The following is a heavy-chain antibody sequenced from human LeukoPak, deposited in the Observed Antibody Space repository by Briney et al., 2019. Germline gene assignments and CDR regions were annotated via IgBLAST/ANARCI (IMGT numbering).Heavy chain of an antibody. J-gene: IGHJ4*02. V-gene: IGHV3-7*01. Sequence: PGGSLRLSCTASGFTLSNYWMSWVRQAPGKGLEWVANIKQDASEKYFVDSVKGRFTVSRDNAKNSLYLQMNSLRAEDTAVYYCARNRYGDYVDYWGQGTLVTVSS. CDR3: ARNRYGDYVDY. CDR1: GFTLSNYW. CDR2: IKQDASEK. D-gene: IGHD4-17*01.